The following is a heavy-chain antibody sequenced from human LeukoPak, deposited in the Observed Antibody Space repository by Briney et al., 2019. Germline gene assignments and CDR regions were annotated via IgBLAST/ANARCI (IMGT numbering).Heavy chain of an antibody. D-gene: IGHD3-22*01. Sequence: GGSLRLSCAASGFTFTNYAMTWVRQAPGKGLEWVSVIGASGADTYYSDSVKGRFTVSRDNSQNTLFLHLSSLRGQDPAVNFCGRRPRDSSGYYLGAFHDWGQGTTVTVSS. V-gene: IGHV3-23*01. J-gene: IGHJ3*01. CDR3: GRRPRDSSGYYLGAFHD. CDR1: GFTFTNYA. CDR2: IGASGADT.